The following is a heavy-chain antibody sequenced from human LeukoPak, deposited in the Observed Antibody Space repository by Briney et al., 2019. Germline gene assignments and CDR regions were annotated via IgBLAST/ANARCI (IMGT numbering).Heavy chain of an antibody. CDR1: GFTFSSYG. CDR3: ARDPLGASHYFDY. CDR2: IWYDGSNK. D-gene: IGHD3-10*01. J-gene: IGHJ4*02. V-gene: IGHV3-33*01. Sequence: PGGSLRLSCAASGFTFSSYGMHWVRQAPGKGLEWVAVIWYDGSNKYYADSVKGRFTISRDNSKNTLYLQMNSLRAEDTAMFYCARDPLGASHYFDYWGQGALVTVSS.